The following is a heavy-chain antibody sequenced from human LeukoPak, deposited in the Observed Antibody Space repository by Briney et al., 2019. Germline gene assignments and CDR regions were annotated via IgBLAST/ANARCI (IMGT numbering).Heavy chain of an antibody. J-gene: IGHJ4*02. Sequence: PGGSLRLSCAASGFTFSSDWMHWVRQAPGKGLGWVSRIIRDGRSTTYADSVKGRFTISRDNAKNTLYLQMNSLRAEDTAVYYCARHPYEILTGPSFDYWGQGTLVTVSS. V-gene: IGHV3-74*01. D-gene: IGHD3-9*01. CDR1: GFTFSSDW. CDR3: ARHPYEILTGPSFDY. CDR2: IIRDGRST.